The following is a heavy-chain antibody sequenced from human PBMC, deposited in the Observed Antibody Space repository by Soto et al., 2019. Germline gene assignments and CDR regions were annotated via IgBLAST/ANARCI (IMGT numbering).Heavy chain of an antibody. CDR2: IDPSDSQT. V-gene: IGHV5-10-1*01. CDR3: ARQIYDSDTGPNFQYYFDS. D-gene: IGHD3-22*01. CDR1: GYSFAGYW. J-gene: IGHJ4*02. Sequence: ESLKISCKGSGYSFAGYWITWVRQKPGKGLEWMGRIDPSDSQTYYSPSFRGHVTISVTKSITTVFLQWSSLRASDAAMYYCARQIYDSDTGPNFQYYFDSWGQGTPVTVSS.